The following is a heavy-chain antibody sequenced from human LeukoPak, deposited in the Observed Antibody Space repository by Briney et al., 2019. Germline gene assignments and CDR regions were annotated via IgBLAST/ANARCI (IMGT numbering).Heavy chain of an antibody. D-gene: IGHD1-26*01. V-gene: IGHV1-24*01. CDR2: FDPEDGET. J-gene: IGHJ3*02. Sequence: ASVKVSCKASGYTFTGYYMHWVRQAPGKGLEWMGGFDPEDGETIYAQKFQGRVTMTEDTSTDTAYMELSSLRSEDTAVYYCATDNGELLGAFDIWGQGTMVTVSS. CDR3: ATDNGELLGAFDI. CDR1: GYTFTGYY.